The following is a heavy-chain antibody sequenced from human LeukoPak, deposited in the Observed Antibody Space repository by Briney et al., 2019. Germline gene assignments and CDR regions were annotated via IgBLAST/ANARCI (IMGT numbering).Heavy chain of an antibody. CDR3: ARVAAEVVGVPGAIGFGWLRRDYYYMDV. J-gene: IGHJ6*03. D-gene: IGHD2-2*02. V-gene: IGHV1-2*02. CDR2: INPNSSGT. CDR1: GYTFTGYY. Sequence: ASVKVSCKASGYTFTGYYMHWVRQAPGQGLEWMGWINPNSSGTNYAQKFQGRVTMTRDMSTSTVHMELSSLRSEDTAVYYCARVAAEVVGVPGAIGFGWLRRDYYYMDVWGKGTPVTVSS.